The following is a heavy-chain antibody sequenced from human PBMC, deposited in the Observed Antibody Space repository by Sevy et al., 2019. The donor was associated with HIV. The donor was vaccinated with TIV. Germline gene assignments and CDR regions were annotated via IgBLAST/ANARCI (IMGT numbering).Heavy chain of an antibody. CDR3: AKEGWDLAVAR. J-gene: IGHJ4*02. CDR1: GFTFSSYG. CDR2: ISYDGSNK. Sequence: GGSLRLSCAASGFTFSSYGMHWVRQAPGKGLEWVAVISYDGSNKYYADSVKGRFTISRGNSKNTLYLQMNSLRAEDTAVYYCAKEGWDLAVARWGQGTLVTVSS. D-gene: IGHD6-19*01. V-gene: IGHV3-30*18.